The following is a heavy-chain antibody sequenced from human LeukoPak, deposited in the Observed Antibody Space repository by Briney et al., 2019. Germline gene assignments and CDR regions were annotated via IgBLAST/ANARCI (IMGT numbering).Heavy chain of an antibody. D-gene: IGHD4-17*01. CDR2: VNHSGTT. V-gene: IGHV4-34*01. CDR1: GVSFSNHW. CDR3: AREYGDYADY. Sequence: SETLSLTCGVYGVSFSNHWWTWIRQPPGKGLEWIGEVNHSGTTNYNPSLKSRVTISVDTSKNQFSLKLSSVTAADTAVYYCAREYGDYADYWGQGTLVTVSS. J-gene: IGHJ4*02.